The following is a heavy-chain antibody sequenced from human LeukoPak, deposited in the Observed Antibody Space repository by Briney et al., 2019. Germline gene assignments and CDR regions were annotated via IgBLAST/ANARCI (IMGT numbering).Heavy chain of an antibody. CDR1: GFIFSSYG. D-gene: IGHD2-15*01. Sequence: GQSLRLSCAASGFIFSSYGMHWVRQAPGKGLEWVAVISDDGSNQYYGDSVKGRFTISRDNSKNTLHVQMNSLTTEDTAVYYCARDLLFAAATPPNAFDIWGQGTMVTVSS. J-gene: IGHJ3*02. CDR2: ISDDGSNQ. V-gene: IGHV3-30*03. CDR3: ARDLLFAAATPPNAFDI.